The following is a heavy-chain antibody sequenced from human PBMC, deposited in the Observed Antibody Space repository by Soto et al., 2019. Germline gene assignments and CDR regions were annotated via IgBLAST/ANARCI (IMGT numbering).Heavy chain of an antibody. CDR2: ISYDGSLQ. CDR1: GFAFSSYG. J-gene: IGHJ4*02. D-gene: IGHD5-18*01. CDR3: VSDRGYGHASVPYS. V-gene: IGHV3-30*03. Sequence: QAQLVESGGGVVQPGGSLRLSCAASGFAFSSYGMHWVRQAPGTGLEWVAVISYDGSLQHYADSVKGRFTISRDNSRNMVLLQMSSLRAEATAVYYCVSDRGYGHASVPYSWGEGTLVSVSS.